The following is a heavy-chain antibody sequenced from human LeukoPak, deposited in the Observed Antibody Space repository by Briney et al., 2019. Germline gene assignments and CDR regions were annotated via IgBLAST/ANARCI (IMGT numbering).Heavy chain of an antibody. CDR1: GGSISSSSYY. V-gene: IGHV4-39*01. Sequence: SETLSLTCTVSGGSISSSSYYWGWIRQPPGKGLEWIGSIYYSGSTYYNPSLKSRVTISVDTSKNQFSLKLSSVTAADTAVFYCARRRAAAGTGRYFDYWGQGTLVTVSS. CDR3: ARRRAAAGTGRYFDY. D-gene: IGHD6-13*01. CDR2: IYYSGST. J-gene: IGHJ4*02.